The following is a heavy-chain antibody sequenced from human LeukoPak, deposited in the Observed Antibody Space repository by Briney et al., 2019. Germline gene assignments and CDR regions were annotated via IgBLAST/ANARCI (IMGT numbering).Heavy chain of an antibody. CDR3: AELGITMIGGV. V-gene: IGHV3-7*01. CDR2: IKEDGSEK. Sequence: GGSLRLSCAAAGFTFNRYWMSWVRQATGKGLECVAKIKEDGSEKHYVDSVKGRFTISRDNAKNSLYLQMNSLRAEDTAVYYCAELGITMIGGVWGKGTTVTISS. D-gene: IGHD3-10*02. J-gene: IGHJ6*04. CDR1: GFTFNRYW.